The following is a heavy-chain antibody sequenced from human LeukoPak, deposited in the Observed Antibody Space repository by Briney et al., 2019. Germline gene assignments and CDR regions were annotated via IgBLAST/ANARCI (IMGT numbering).Heavy chain of an antibody. CDR2: IYYSGST. D-gene: IGHD6-19*01. J-gene: IGHJ6*03. V-gene: IGHV4-39*07. Sequence: SETLSLTCTVSGGSISSSSYFWGWIRQPPGKGLEWIGSIYYSGSTYYNPSLKSRVTISVDTSKNQFSLKLSSVTAADTAVYYCAGGAPYSSGWSGGYYYYYMDVWGKGTTVTVSS. CDR3: AGGAPYSSGWSGGYYYYYMDV. CDR1: GGSISSSSYF.